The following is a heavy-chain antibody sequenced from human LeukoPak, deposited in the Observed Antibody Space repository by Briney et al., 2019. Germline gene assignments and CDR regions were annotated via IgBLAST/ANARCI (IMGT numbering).Heavy chain of an antibody. CDR2: INHSGST. CDR1: GGSFSGYY. J-gene: IGHJ4*02. D-gene: IGHD3-3*01. CDR3: ARGVRYYDFWSGYPEFDY. Sequence: SETLSLTCAVYGGSFSGYYWSWIRQPPGKGLEWIGEINHSGSTNYNPSLKSRVTISVDTSKYQFSLKLSSVTAADTAVYYCARGVRYYDFWSGYPEFDYWGQGTLVTVSS. V-gene: IGHV4-34*01.